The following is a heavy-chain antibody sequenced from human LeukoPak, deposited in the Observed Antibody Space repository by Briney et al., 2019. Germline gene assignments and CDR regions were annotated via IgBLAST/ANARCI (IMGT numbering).Heavy chain of an antibody. D-gene: IGHD3-10*01. CDR3: ARDPGLLWFRELLEDDYGMDV. CDR1: VYTFTGYY. Sequence: ASVKVSCKASVYTFTGYYMHWVRQAPGQGLEWMGWTNPNSGGTNYAQKFQGRVTMTRDTSISTAYMELSRLRSDDTAVYYCARDPGLLWFRELLEDDYGMDVWGQGTTVTVSS. CDR2: TNPNSGGT. V-gene: IGHV1-2*02. J-gene: IGHJ6*02.